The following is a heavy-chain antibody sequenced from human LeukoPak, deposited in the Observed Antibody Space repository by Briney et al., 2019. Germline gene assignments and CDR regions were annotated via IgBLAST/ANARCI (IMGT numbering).Heavy chain of an antibody. Sequence: SQILSLTCAISGESVSSTGASWNWIRQSPSRGLEWLGRTYYRSQWYYEYALSVKSRIIVAPDTSKNQFSLQLNSVTPEDTAVYYCVRGNYNFDYWGQGSLVTVSS. D-gene: IGHD5-24*01. CDR2: TYYRSQWYY. CDR1: GESVSSTGAS. J-gene: IGHJ4*02. V-gene: IGHV6-1*01. CDR3: VRGNYNFDY.